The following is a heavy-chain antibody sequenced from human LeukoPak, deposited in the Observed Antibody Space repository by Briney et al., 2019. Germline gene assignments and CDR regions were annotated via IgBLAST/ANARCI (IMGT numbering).Heavy chain of an antibody. CDR1: GFTFSDYY. V-gene: IGHV3-23*01. CDR3: ASAAGPFDN. J-gene: IGHJ4*02. Sequence: GGSLRLSCAASGFTFSDYYMSWIRQAPGKRLEWVSGISAGADVIFYADPVKGRFTISRDNSKNTLYLEMNSLRAEDTAVYYCASAAGPFDNWGQGTLVTVSS. D-gene: IGHD6-13*01. CDR2: ISAGADVI.